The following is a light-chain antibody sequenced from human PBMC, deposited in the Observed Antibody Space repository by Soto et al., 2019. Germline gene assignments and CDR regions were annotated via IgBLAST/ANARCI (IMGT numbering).Light chain of an antibody. CDR2: GAS. Sequence: EIVLTQSPGTLSLSPGERATLSCRGSQSVSSSYLAWYQQKPGQAPRLLTYGASSRATGIPDRFSGSGSGTDFTLTISRLEPEDFAVYYCQQYGSSPHWTFGQGTKVEIK. CDR3: QQYGSSPHWT. CDR1: QSVSSSY. J-gene: IGKJ1*01. V-gene: IGKV3-20*01.